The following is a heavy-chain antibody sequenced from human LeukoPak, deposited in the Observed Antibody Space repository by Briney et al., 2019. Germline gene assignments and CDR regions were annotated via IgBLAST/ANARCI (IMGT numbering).Heavy chain of an antibody. Sequence: GGSLRLSCAASGFTFSSYWMNWVRQAPGKGLEWVGRIKSKTAGGTTDYAAPVKGRFTISRDDSKNMVYLQLNSLKTEDTGVYYCARDWYHAFDFWGQGTMVTVSS. V-gene: IGHV3-15*07. D-gene: IGHD3-9*01. CDR3: ARDWYHAFDF. J-gene: IGHJ3*01. CDR1: GFTFSSYW. CDR2: IKSKTAGGTT.